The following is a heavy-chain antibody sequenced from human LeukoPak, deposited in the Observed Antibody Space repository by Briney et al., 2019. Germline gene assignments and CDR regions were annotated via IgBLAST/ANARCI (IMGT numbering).Heavy chain of an antibody. D-gene: IGHD3-22*01. CDR1: GYSISSGYY. CDR2: IYHSGRT. Sequence: SETLSLTCTVSGYSISSGYYWGWIRQPPGKGLEWIGSIYHSGRTFYNPSLKSRVTISVDTSKNQFSLKLSSVTAADTAVYYCARGLRRRTMIVVPRRALWFDPWGQGTLVTVSS. J-gene: IGHJ5*02. V-gene: IGHV4-38-2*02. CDR3: ARGLRRRTMIVVPRRALWFDP.